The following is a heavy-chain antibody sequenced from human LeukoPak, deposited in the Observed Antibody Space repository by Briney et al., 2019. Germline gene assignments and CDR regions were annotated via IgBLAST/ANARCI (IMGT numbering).Heavy chain of an antibody. CDR2: TYSNGRT. D-gene: IGHD5-18*01. CDR1: GFTVSSNY. J-gene: IGHJ4*02. Sequence: GGSLRLSCAASGFTVSSNYMSWVRQAPGKGLEWVSVTYSNGRTYYADSVKGRFTISRDNAKNSLYLQMNSLRDEDTAVYYCARDGSGYSVVWGQGTLATVSS. V-gene: IGHV3-53*01. CDR3: ARDGSGYSVV.